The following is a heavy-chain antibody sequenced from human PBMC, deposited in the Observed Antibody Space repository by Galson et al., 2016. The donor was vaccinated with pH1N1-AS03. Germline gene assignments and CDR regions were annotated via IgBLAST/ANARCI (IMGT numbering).Heavy chain of an antibody. CDR3: LRASDY. Sequence: SLRLSCAASEFTFSIYHMSWVRQAPGKGLEWVSYINSRSDIIHYADSVRGRFTISRDNARNSLYLQMHSLRDDDTAVYYCLRASDYWGQGTLVTVSS. V-gene: IGHV3-48*02. J-gene: IGHJ4*02. CDR2: INSRSDII. CDR1: EFTFSIYH.